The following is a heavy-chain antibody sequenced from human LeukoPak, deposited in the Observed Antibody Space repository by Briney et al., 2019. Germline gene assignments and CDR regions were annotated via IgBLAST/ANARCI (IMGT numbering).Heavy chain of an antibody. V-gene: IGHV3-30*03. D-gene: IGHD3-10*01. J-gene: IGHJ4*02. CDR2: ISSDGSNK. CDR1: GFTFSFYG. Sequence: GRSLRLSCAASGFTFSFYGMHWVRQAPGKGLEWVAVISSDGSNKYYVDSVKGRFTISRDNSKNTLYLQMNSLRAEDTAVYYCAREEATTVRGVSDYWGQGTLVTVSS. CDR3: AREEATTVRGVSDY.